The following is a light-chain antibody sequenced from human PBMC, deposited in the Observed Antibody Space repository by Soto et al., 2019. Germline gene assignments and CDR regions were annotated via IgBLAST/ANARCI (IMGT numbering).Light chain of an antibody. CDR2: DVS. CDR3: SSHTTSSTRV. Sequence: QPVLTQPAPVSASPGQSSTLSCPRTISDVGGYNYVSWYQQHPGKAPKLMIFDVSDRPSGVSNRFSGSKSGNTASLTISGLQADDEADYYCSSHTTSSTRVFGTGTKVTV. CDR1: ISDVGGYNY. J-gene: IGLJ1*01. V-gene: IGLV2-14*01.